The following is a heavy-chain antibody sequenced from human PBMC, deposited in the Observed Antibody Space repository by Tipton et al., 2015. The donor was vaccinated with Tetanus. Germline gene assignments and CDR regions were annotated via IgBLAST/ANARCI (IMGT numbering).Heavy chain of an antibody. V-gene: IGHV4-30-2*01. Sequence: TLSLTCTVSGASIGSISYYWSWIRQPPGKGLEWIGYVFRSGSADYNPSLKSRVNISLDRSENQISLMLTSVTAADTAVYYCARVACSSTSCYSHYFDYWGPGSLVTVSS. D-gene: IGHD2-2*01. J-gene: IGHJ4*02. CDR3: ARVACSSTSCYSHYFDY. CDR2: VFRSGSA. CDR1: GASIGSISYY.